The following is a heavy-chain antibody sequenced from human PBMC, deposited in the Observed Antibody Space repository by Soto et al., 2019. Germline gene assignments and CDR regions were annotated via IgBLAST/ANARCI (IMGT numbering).Heavy chain of an antibody. D-gene: IGHD2-8*01. CDR2: ISSSSSTI. Sequence: EVQLVESGGGLVQPGGSLRLSCAASGFTFSSYSMNWVRQAPGKGLEWVSYISSSSSTIYYADSVKGRFTISRDNAKNPLYQQLYSLRDEDTAVYYCARGLLMVYDFVHNWFDPWVQGTLVTVSS. V-gene: IGHV3-48*02. CDR1: GFTFSSYS. CDR3: ARGLLMVYDFVHNWFDP. J-gene: IGHJ5*02.